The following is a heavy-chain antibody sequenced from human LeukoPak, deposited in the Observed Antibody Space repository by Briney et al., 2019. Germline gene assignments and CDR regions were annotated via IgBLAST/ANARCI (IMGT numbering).Heavy chain of an antibody. J-gene: IGHJ4*02. Sequence: GGPLRLSCAASGFTFSSYAMSWVRQAPGKGLEWVSAISGSGGSTYSADSVNGRFTISRDNSKNTLYLQMNSLRAEDTAVYYCARPGYSSSWYFDYWGQGTLVTVSS. CDR3: ARPGYSSSWYFDY. V-gene: IGHV3-23*01. CDR1: GFTFSSYA. D-gene: IGHD6-13*01. CDR2: ISGSGGST.